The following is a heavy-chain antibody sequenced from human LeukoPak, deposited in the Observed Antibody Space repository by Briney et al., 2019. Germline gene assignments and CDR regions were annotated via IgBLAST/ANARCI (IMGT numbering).Heavy chain of an antibody. D-gene: IGHD6-13*01. CDR3: AREYSSSWKNDAFDI. J-gene: IGHJ3*02. CDR2: ISSSGSTI. V-gene: IGHV3-11*04. CDR1: GFTFSDYY. Sequence: PGGSLRLSCAASGFTFSDYYMSWIRQAPGKGLEWVSYISSSGSTIYYADSVKGRFTIPRDNAKNSLYLQMNSLRAEDTAVYYCAREYSSSWKNDAFDIWGQGTMVTVSS.